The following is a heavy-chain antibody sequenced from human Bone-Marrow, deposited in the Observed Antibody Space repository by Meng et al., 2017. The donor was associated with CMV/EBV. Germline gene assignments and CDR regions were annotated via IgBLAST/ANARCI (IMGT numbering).Heavy chain of an antibody. V-gene: IGHV4-39*07. Sequence: SETLSLTCTVSGGSIRSSSYYWGWIRQPPGKGLEWIGSIFYSGSTYYSPSPKSRVTISVDTSKNQFSLKLSSVTAAATAVYYCARASGGRVTIFGVVILPNYFDYWGQGTLVTVSS. D-gene: IGHD3-3*01. J-gene: IGHJ4*02. CDR1: GGSIRSSSYY. CDR2: IFYSGST. CDR3: ARASGGRVTIFGVVILPNYFDY.